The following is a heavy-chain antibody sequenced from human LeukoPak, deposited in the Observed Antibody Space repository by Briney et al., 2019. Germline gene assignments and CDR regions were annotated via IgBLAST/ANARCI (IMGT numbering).Heavy chain of an antibody. V-gene: IGHV3-23*01. Sequence: GGSLTLSCAAAGFTFSSYAMSWVRQAPGKGLEWVSSISGSGGSTYYADSVKGRFTISRDNSKNTLYLQMNSLRAEDTAVYYCAKDLLIQLWSSGGDYWGQGTLVTVSS. CDR1: GFTFSSYA. CDR3: AKDLLIQLWSSGGDY. J-gene: IGHJ4*02. D-gene: IGHD5-18*01. CDR2: ISGSGGST.